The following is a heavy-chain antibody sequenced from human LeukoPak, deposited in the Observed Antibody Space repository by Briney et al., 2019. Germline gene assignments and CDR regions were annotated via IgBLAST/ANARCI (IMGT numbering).Heavy chain of an antibody. D-gene: IGHD3-10*01. CDR2: INHSGST. CDR1: GGSFSGYY. J-gene: IGHJ4*02. V-gene: IGHV4-34*01. Sequence: PSETLSLTCAVYGGSFSGYYWSWIRQPPGKGLEWIGEINHSGSTNYNPSLKSRVTISVDTSKNQSSLKLSSVTAADTAVYYCARRRGVPLSYLDYWGQGTLVTVSS. CDR3: ARRRGVPLSYLDY.